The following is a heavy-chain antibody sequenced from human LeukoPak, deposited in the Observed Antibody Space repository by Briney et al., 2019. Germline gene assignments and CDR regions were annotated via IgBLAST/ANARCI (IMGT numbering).Heavy chain of an antibody. D-gene: IGHD5/OR15-5a*01. CDR1: EFTFSSYE. Sequence: GGSLRLSCEASEFTFSSYEMNWVRQAPGKGLEWVSYISSSSNSIYYADSAKGRFTISRDNAKNSLFLQMDNLRAEDTAVYYCAREIGLRIDFWGQGTLVTVSS. V-gene: IGHV3-48*03. J-gene: IGHJ4*02. CDR3: AREIGLRIDF. CDR2: ISSSSNSI.